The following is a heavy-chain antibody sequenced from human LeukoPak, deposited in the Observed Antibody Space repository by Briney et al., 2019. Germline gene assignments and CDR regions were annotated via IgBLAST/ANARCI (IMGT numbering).Heavy chain of an antibody. J-gene: IGHJ4*02. CDR3: GRDSSSYSSGWYGFDY. CDR1: GGSISSGGYY. D-gene: IGHD6-19*01. V-gene: IGHV4-31*03. Sequence: SQTLSLTCTVSGGSISSGGYYWSWIRRHPGKGLEWIGYIYYSGSTYYNPSLKSRVTISVDTSKNQFSLKLSSVTAADTAVYYCGRDSSSYSSGWYGFDYWGQGTLVTVSS. CDR2: IYYSGST.